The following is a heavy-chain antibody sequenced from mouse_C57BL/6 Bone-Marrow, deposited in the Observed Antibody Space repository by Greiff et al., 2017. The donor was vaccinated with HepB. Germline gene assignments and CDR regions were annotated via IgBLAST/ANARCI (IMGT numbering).Heavy chain of an antibody. CDR2: IDPSDSYT. V-gene: IGHV1-50*01. CDR3: ARGLTH. Sequence: QVQLQQPGAELVKPGASVKLSCKGSGYTFTSYWMQWVKQRPGQGLEWIGEIDPSDSYTNYNQKFKGKATLTVDTSSSTAYMQLSSLTSEDSAVYYCARGLTHWGQGTTLTVSS. CDR1: GYTFTSYW. D-gene: IGHD2-4*01. J-gene: IGHJ2*01.